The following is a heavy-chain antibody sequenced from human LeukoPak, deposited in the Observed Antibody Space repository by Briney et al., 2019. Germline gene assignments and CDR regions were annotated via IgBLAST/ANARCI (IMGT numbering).Heavy chain of an antibody. CDR3: ARGVKPPPRDFWSAPRSGIDWFDP. D-gene: IGHD3-3*01. J-gene: IGHJ5*02. CDR1: GYTFTSYD. V-gene: IGHV1-8*01. Sequence: ASVKVSCKASGYTFTSYDINWVRQATGQGLEWMGWTNPNSGNTGYAQKFQGRVTMTRNTSISTAYMELSSLRSEDTAVYYCARGVKPPPRDFWSAPRSGIDWFDPWGQGTLVTVSS. CDR2: TNPNSGNT.